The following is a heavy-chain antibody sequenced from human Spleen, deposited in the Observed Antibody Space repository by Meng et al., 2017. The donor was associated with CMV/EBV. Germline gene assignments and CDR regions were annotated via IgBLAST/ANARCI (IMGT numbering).Heavy chain of an antibody. CDR3: ARRDGRCLDY. CDR1: GGSFSGYY. CDR2: INHSGST. D-gene: IGHD5-24*01. J-gene: IGHJ4*02. V-gene: IGHV4-34*01. Sequence: GQPQQGGAGLLKPSETLSLTWAVYGGSFSGYYWSWIRQPPGKGLEWIGEINHSGSTNYNPSLKSRVTISVDTSKNQFSLKLSSVTAADTAVYYCARRDGRCLDYWGQGTLVTVSS.